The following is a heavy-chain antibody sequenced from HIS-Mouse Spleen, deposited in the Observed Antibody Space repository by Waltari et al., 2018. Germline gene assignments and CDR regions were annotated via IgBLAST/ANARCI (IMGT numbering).Heavy chain of an antibody. Sequence: QVQLVESGGGVVQPGRSLRLSCAASGFPFSSYGLHWVRQAPGKGLEWVAVIWYDGSNKYYADSVKGRFTISRDNSKNTLYLQMNSLRAEDTAVYYCARDLRGSYYFDYWGQGTLVTVSS. J-gene: IGHJ4*02. CDR2: IWYDGSNK. CDR3: ARDLRGSYYFDY. V-gene: IGHV3-33*01. CDR1: GFPFSSYG. D-gene: IGHD1-26*01.